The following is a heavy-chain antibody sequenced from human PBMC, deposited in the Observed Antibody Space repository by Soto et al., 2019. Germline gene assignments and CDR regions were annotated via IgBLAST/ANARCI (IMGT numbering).Heavy chain of an antibody. CDR2: ISYDGSNK. CDR1: GFTFSSYG. Sequence: QVQLVESGGGVVQPGRSLRLSCAASGFTFSSYGMHWVRQAPGKGLEWVAVISYDGSNKYYADSVKGRFTISRDNTTNTLYLQMNSLRAEETAVYYCAKDHYFDYWGQGTLVTVSS. CDR3: AKDHYFDY. V-gene: IGHV3-30*18. J-gene: IGHJ4*02.